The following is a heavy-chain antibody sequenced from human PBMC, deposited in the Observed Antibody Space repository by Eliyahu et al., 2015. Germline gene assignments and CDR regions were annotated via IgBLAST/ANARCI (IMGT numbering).Heavy chain of an antibody. V-gene: IGHV3-66*02. CDR2: IYSGGST. CDR1: AFTVSGNY. J-gene: IGHJ3*02. D-gene: IGHD6-19*01. Sequence: EVQLVESGGGLVQPGGSLRLSCAGSAFTVSGNYMSWVRQAPGKGLEWVSVIYSGGSTYYADSVKGRFTISRDNSKNTLYLQMDSLRIEDTAVYYCARDLGAVAGTGAFDIWGQGTMVTVSS. CDR3: ARDLGAVAGTGAFDI.